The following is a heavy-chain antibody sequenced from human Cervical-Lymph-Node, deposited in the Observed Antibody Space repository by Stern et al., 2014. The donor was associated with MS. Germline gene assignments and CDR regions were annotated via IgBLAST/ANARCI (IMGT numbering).Heavy chain of an antibody. CDR3: ARDIRALYSSSSGLIDY. D-gene: IGHD6-6*01. V-gene: IGHV1-46*03. Sequence: VQLVQSGAEVKKPGASGKVSCKASGYTFTRYSMHWVRQAPGQGLEWMGIINPNSGGTSYAQKFHGRVSMTRDTSTSTVYMEMSSLRSEDTAVYYCARDIRALYSSSSGLIDYWGHGTLVTVSS. J-gene: IGHJ4*01. CDR1: GYTFTRYS. CDR2: INPNSGGT.